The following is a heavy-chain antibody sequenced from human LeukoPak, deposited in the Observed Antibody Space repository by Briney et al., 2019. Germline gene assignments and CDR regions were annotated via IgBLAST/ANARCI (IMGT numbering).Heavy chain of an antibody. D-gene: IGHD1-26*01. Sequence: PSETLSLTCTVSGSSISHYSWSWIRHPAGKGLEWIGRIYASGSTNYNPSLKSRVTMSEDTSKNQLSLKLTSVTAADTAVYYCASLESGNRWSYDFWGQGTLVTVSS. CDR2: IYASGST. CDR1: GSSISHYS. V-gene: IGHV4-4*07. CDR3: ASLESGNRWSYDF. J-gene: IGHJ4*02.